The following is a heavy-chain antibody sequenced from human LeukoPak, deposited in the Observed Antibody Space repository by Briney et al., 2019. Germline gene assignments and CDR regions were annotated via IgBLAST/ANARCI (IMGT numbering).Heavy chain of an antibody. J-gene: IGHJ6*03. Sequence: GGSLRLSCAASGFTFDDYGMSWVRHAPGKGLEWVSGINWNGGSTGYADSVKGRFTISRDNAKNSLYLQMNSLRAEDTALYYCAREGLVVPAAVIPSMDVWGKGTTVTVSS. V-gene: IGHV3-20*04. D-gene: IGHD2-2*01. CDR2: INWNGGST. CDR1: GFTFDDYG. CDR3: AREGLVVPAAVIPSMDV.